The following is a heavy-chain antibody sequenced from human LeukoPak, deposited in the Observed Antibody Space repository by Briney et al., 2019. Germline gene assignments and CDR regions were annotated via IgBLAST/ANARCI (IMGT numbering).Heavy chain of an antibody. CDR3: AGEIVVVTYYYGMDV. CDR1: GFTFSSYA. CDR2: ISYDGSNK. J-gene: IGHJ6*02. Sequence: PAGSLRLSRAASGFTFSSYAMHWVRQAPGKGLEWVAVISYDGSNKYYADSVKGRFTISRDNSKNTLCLQMNSLRAEDTAVYYCAGEIVVVTYYYGMDVWGQGTTVTVSS. D-gene: IGHD3-22*01. V-gene: IGHV3-30-3*01.